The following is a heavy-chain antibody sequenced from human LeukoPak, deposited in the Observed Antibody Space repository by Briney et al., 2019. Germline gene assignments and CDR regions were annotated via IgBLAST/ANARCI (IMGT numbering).Heavy chain of an antibody. V-gene: IGHV1-69*06. CDR3: ARHRMVQVEPLDVDY. CDR2: IIPIFGTA. J-gene: IGHJ4*02. CDR1: GGTFSSYA. D-gene: IGHD1-1*01. Sequence: SVKVSCKASGGTFSSYAISWVRQAPGQGLEWMGGIIPIFGTANYAQKFQGRVTITADKSTSTAYMELSSLRSEDTAVYYCARHRMVQVEPLDVDYWGQGTLVTVSS.